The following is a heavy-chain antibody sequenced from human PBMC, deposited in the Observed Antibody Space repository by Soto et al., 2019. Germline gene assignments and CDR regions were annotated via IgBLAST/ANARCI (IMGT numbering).Heavy chain of an antibody. Sequence: NPSETLSLTCTVSGGSISSGDYYWSWIRQPPGKGLEWIGYIYYSGSTYYNPSLKSRVTISVDTSKNQFSLKLSSVTAADTAVYYCARDQRGPSMIVGGGAYWGQGTLVTVSS. V-gene: IGHV4-30-4*01. CDR2: IYYSGST. CDR1: GGSISSGDYY. D-gene: IGHD3-22*01. CDR3: ARDQRGPSMIVGGGAY. J-gene: IGHJ4*02.